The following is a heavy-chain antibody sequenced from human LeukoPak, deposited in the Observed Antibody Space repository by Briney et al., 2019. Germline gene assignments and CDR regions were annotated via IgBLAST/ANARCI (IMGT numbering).Heavy chain of an antibody. D-gene: IGHD2-2*01. CDR3: AKVGGYQLLWYNWFDP. J-gene: IGHJ5*02. Sequence: GGSLRLSCAASGFTFSSYSMNWVRQAPGKGLEWVSYISSSSSTIYYADSVKGRFTISRDNAKNSLYLQMNSLRAEDTAVYYCAKVGGYQLLWYNWFDPWGQGTLVTVSS. CDR1: GFTFSSYS. V-gene: IGHV3-48*01. CDR2: ISSSSSTI.